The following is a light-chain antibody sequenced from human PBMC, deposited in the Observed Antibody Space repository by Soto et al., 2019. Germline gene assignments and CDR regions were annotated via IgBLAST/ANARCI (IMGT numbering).Light chain of an antibody. J-gene: IGKJ1*01. CDR2: DVS. Sequence: EIVLTQSPGTLSLSPGERATLSFRSSQSVSSNYLAWYQQKPDQAPRLVIYDVSGRATGIPDRFSGSGSVTDFTLTISRLETEDFAVYYCQPYGSSPTFGQGTKVEIK. V-gene: IGKV3-20*01. CDR3: QPYGSSPT. CDR1: QSVSSNY.